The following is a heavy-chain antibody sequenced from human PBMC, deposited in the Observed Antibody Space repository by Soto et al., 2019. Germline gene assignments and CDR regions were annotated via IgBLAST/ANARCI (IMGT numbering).Heavy chain of an antibody. CDR2: IYYSGST. Sequence: SETLSLTCTVSGGSISSYYWSWIRQPPGKGLEWIGYIYYSGSTNYNPSLKSRVTISVDTSKNQFSLKLSSVTAADTAVYYCARDRGELLPYFDYWGQGTLVIVSS. J-gene: IGHJ4*02. V-gene: IGHV4-59*01. CDR1: GGSISSYY. D-gene: IGHD1-26*01. CDR3: ARDRGELLPYFDY.